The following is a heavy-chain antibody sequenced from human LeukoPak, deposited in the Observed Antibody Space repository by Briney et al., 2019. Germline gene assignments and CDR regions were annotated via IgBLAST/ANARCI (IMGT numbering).Heavy chain of an antibody. D-gene: IGHD3-9*01. CDR1: GYTFTSYY. V-gene: IGHV1-46*01. CDR3: ARSSKYDIWTGYPY. J-gene: IGHJ4*02. CDR2: INPSSGAT. Sequence: ASVKVSCKTSGYTFTSYYIHWVRQAPGQGLEWMGIINPSSGATNYAQKFQGRVTMTRDTSISTAYMELSRLRSDDTAVYYCARSSKYDIWTGYPYWGQGTLVTVSP.